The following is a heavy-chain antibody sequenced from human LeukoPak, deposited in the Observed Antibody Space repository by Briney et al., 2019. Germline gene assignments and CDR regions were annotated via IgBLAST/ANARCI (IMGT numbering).Heavy chain of an antibody. Sequence: GGSLRLSCAASGFTFSSYSMNWVRQAPGKGLEWVSSISSSSSYIYYADSVKGRFTISRDNAKNSLYLQMDSLRVGDTAVYYCANGDGFDYWGQGTLVIVSS. J-gene: IGHJ4*02. CDR1: GFTFSSYS. D-gene: IGHD5-24*01. V-gene: IGHV3-21*01. CDR2: ISSSSSYI. CDR3: ANGDGFDY.